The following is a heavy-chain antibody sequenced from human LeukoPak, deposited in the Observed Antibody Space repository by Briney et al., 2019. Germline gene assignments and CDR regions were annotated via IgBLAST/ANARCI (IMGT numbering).Heavy chain of an antibody. Sequence: GGSLRLSCAASGFTFSRYSMNWVRQAPGKGLEWVSSITISSTYLFYADSVKGRFTISRDNAKNSLYLQMNSLRAEDTAVYYCARDLEQQLFDLWGQGTPVTVSS. V-gene: IGHV3-21*01. CDR1: GFTFSRYS. CDR2: ITISSTYL. CDR3: ARDLEQQLFDL. J-gene: IGHJ5*02. D-gene: IGHD6-13*01.